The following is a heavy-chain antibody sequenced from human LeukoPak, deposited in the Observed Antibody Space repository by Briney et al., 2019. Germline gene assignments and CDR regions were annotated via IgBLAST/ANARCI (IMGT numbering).Heavy chain of an antibody. D-gene: IGHD6-13*01. V-gene: IGHV3-48*03. J-gene: IGHJ4*02. CDR2: ISSSGNTI. Sequence: PGGSLRLSCAASGFTFSSYEMNWVRQAPGKGLDWVSYISSSGNTIYYADSVKGRFTISRDNAKNSLYLQMNSLRAEDTAVYYCARVLSSSWHYDLDYWGQGTLVTVSS. CDR3: ARVLSSSWHYDLDY. CDR1: GFTFSSYE.